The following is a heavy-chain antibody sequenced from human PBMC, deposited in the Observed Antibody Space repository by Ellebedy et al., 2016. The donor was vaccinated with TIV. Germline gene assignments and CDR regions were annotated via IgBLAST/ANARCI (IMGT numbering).Heavy chain of an antibody. Sequence: GGSLRLSCAASGFTFSSHAMSWVRQAPGKGLEWVSAISAIGESAQYADSVRGRFTISRDNSKNMLYLQMSSLRADDADVYYCAKLDSSGYYYGRLDYWGQGTLVTVSS. CDR1: GFTFSSHA. V-gene: IGHV3-23*01. CDR2: ISAIGESA. CDR3: AKLDSSGYYYGRLDY. J-gene: IGHJ4*02. D-gene: IGHD3-22*01.